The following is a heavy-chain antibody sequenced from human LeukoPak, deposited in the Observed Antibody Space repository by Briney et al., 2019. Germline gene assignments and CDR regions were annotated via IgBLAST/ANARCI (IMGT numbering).Heavy chain of an antibody. CDR3: ARDHGDDAFDI. J-gene: IGHJ3*02. V-gene: IGHV1-2*02. CDR1: GYTFTNYY. D-gene: IGHD3-3*01. CDR2: INSNRGGT. Sequence: GASVNVSCKSSGYTFTNYYIHWVRQAPAQGLEWMGWINSNRGGTNYAQKFQGRVTMTRDTSISTAYMDVRSVTSDDTAVYYCARDHGDDAFDIWGPGTMVTVSS.